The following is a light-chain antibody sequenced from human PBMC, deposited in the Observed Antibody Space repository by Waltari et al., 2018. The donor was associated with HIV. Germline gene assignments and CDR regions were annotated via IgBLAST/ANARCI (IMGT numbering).Light chain of an antibody. Sequence: QSALTQPASVSGSPGQSITISCAGTTSDIGIFDFVSWYQQHPGRAPQLMIFGVHSRPSGVSSRFSGSKSGNTASLTISGLQAEDEANYYCCSYTAIHTLIFGGGTKLTVL. CDR2: GVH. CDR1: TSDIGIFDF. V-gene: IGLV2-14*01. CDR3: CSYTAIHTLI. J-gene: IGLJ2*01.